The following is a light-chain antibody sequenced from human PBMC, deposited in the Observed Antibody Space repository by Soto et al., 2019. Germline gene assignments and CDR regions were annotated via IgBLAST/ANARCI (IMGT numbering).Light chain of an antibody. J-gene: IGLJ1*01. CDR3: SSYTSSSTPYV. CDR1: SSDVGGYNY. CDR2: EVS. V-gene: IGLV2-14*01. Sequence: QSALTQPASVSGSPGQSITISCTGTSSDVGGYNYVSWYQQHPGKAPKLMIYEVSNRPSGVSNRFSGSKSGNTASLTISELQAEDEADYYCSSYTSSSTPYVFGTGTKLTVL.